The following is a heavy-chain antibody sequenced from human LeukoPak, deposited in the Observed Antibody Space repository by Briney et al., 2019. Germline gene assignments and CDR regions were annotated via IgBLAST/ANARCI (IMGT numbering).Heavy chain of an antibody. D-gene: IGHD3-9*01. J-gene: IGHJ6*03. CDR3: ARGLRYYYYYYMDV. CDR2: IHWNGDTT. Sequence: GGSLRLSCAASGFTFDDYGMNWVRQAPGKGLEWISGIHWNGDTTNYAASVEGRFTISRDNAKNSLYLQMNSLRAEDTALYYCARGLRYYYYYYMDVWGIGTTVTVSS. V-gene: IGHV3-20*04. CDR1: GFTFDDYG.